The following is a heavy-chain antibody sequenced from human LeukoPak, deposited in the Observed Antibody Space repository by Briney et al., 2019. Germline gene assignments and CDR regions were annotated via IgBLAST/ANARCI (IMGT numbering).Heavy chain of an antibody. J-gene: IGHJ4*02. V-gene: IGHV1-18*01. CDR1: GYTFTSYG. Sequence: ASVKVSCKASGYTFTSYGISWVRQAPGQGLEWMGWISAYNGNTNYAQELQGRVTMTTDTSTSTAYMELRSLRSDDTAVYYCARDDSVWFGELWDYWGQGTLVTVSS. CDR2: ISAYNGNT. D-gene: IGHD3-10*01. CDR3: ARDDSVWFGELWDY.